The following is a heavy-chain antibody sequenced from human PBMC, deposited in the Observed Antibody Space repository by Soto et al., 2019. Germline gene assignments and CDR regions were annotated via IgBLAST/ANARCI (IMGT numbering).Heavy chain of an antibody. D-gene: IGHD2-2*01. V-gene: IGHV4-39*01. CDR1: GGSISSSSYY. J-gene: IGHJ4*02. CDR2: IYYSGST. CDR3: ARRGHQLYPIRQTKDY. Sequence: PSETLSLTCTVSGGSISSSSYYWGWIRQPPGKGLEWIGSIYYSGSTYYNPSLKSRVTISVDTSKNQFSLKLSSVTAADTAVYYCARRGHQLYPIRQTKDYWGQGTLVTVSS.